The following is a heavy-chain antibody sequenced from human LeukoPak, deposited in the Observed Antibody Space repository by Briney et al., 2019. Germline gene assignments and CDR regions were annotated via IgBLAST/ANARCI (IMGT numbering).Heavy chain of an antibody. CDR1: GFTFSIYA. Sequence: GGSLRLSCAASGFTFSIYAMSWVRQAPGKGLEWVSAISGSGGSTYYADSVKGRFTISRDNSKNTLYLQMNSLRAEDTAVYYCAHQKGYSYYYDYWGQGTLVTVSS. CDR3: AHQKGYSYYYDY. D-gene: IGHD3-22*01. V-gene: IGHV3-23*01. J-gene: IGHJ4*02. CDR2: ISGSGGST.